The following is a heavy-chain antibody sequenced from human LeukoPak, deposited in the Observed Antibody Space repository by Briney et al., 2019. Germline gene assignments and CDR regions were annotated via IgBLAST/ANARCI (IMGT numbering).Heavy chain of an antibody. CDR3: ARNYYDSKHGIDAFDI. CDR2: ISSSSSYI. D-gene: IGHD3-22*01. Sequence: GGSLRLSCAASGFTFSSYSMNWVRQAPGKGLEWVSSISSSSSYIYYADSVKGRFTISRDNAKNSLYLQMNSLRAEDTAVYYCARNYYDSKHGIDAFDIWGQGTMVTVSS. CDR1: GFTFSSYS. J-gene: IGHJ3*02. V-gene: IGHV3-21*01.